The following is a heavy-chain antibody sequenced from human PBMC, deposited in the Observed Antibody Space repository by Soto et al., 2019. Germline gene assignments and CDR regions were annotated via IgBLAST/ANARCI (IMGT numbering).Heavy chain of an antibody. D-gene: IGHD1-1*01. Sequence: QVQLQESGPGLVKPSETLSLTCTVSGGSISSYYWSWIRQPAGKGLEWIGRIYTSGSTNYNPSLKRRVTMSVDTSKNQFSRKLSSVTAADTAVYYCARDGNLPEYGMDVWGQGTTVTVSS. CDR1: GGSISSYY. V-gene: IGHV4-4*07. J-gene: IGHJ6*02. CDR2: IYTSGST. CDR3: ARDGNLPEYGMDV.